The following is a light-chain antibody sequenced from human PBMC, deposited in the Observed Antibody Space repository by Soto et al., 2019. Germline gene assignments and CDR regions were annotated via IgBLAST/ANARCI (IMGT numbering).Light chain of an antibody. CDR3: QQYGSSPPIT. Sequence: EIVLTQSPGTLSLSPGERATLSCGASQSVSSSYLAWYQQKPGQAPRLLIYGASSRATGIPDRFSGSGSGTDFTLTISRLEPEDFVVYYCQQYGSSPPITFGQGTRLEIK. CDR1: QSVSSSY. J-gene: IGKJ5*01. CDR2: GAS. V-gene: IGKV3-20*01.